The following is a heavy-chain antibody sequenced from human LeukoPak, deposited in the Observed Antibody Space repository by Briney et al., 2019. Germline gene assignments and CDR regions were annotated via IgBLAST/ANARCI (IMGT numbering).Heavy chain of an antibody. V-gene: IGHV4-4*07. CDR2: IYTGGSP. D-gene: IGHD3-10*01. CDR3: AKAGRAGVGEGTFFDA. CDR1: GGSISSFY. Sequence: SETLSLTCTVSGGSISSFYWSWIRQPAGQGLEWIGRIYTGGSPNYNPSLKSRLSMSVDTSKKHFSLKLTSLTAAGTAVYYCAKAGRAGVGEGTFFDAGGQGTLVTVSS. J-gene: IGHJ4*02.